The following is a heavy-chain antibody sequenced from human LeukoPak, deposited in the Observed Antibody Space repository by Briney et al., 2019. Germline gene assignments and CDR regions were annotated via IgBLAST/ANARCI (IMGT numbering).Heavy chain of an antibody. CDR3: ARGKKKGERITIFGVVISLDY. J-gene: IGHJ4*02. CDR2: INHSGST. CDR1: GGSFSGYY. Sequence: SETLSLTCAVYGGSFSGYYWSWIRQPAGKGLEWIGEINHSGSTNYNPSLKSRVTISEDTSKKQFSLKLSSVTDADTAVYYCARGKKKGERITIFGVVISLDYWGQGTLVTVSS. V-gene: IGHV4-34*01. D-gene: IGHD3-3*01.